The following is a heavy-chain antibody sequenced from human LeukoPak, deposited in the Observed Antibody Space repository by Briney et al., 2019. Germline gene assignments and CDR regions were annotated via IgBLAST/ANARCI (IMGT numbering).Heavy chain of an antibody. V-gene: IGHV1-18*01. Sequence: GSVKVSCKASGGTFSSYAISWVRQAPGQGLEWMGWISAYNGNTNYAQKLQGRVTMTTDTSTSTAYMELRSLRSDDTAVYYCARDSDGYNFYWGQGTLVTVSS. CDR2: ISAYNGNT. CDR3: ARDSDGYNFY. D-gene: IGHD5-24*01. CDR1: GGTFSSYA. J-gene: IGHJ4*02.